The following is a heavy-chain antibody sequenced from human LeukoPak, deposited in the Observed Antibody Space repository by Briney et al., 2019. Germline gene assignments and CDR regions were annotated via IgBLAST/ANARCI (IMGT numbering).Heavy chain of an antibody. CDR3: ARDRGSSRYLDGYYYGMDV. Sequence: GGSLRLSCAASGFTVSSNYMSWVRQAPGKGLEWVSVIYSGGSTYYADSVKGRFTTSRDNSKNTLYLQMNSLRAEDTAVYYCARDRGSSRYLDGYYYGMDVWGQGTTVTVSS. CDR1: GFTVSSNY. CDR2: IYSGGST. V-gene: IGHV3-53*01. D-gene: IGHD6-13*01. J-gene: IGHJ6*02.